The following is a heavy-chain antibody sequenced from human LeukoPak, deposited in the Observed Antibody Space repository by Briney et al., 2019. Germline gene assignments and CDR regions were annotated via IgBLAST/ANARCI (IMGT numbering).Heavy chain of an antibody. CDR2: ISLDGTNR. V-gene: IGHV3-30*18. CDR3: AKDRIQLWLRKPPHEIDI. Sequence: GGSLTLSCAASGFAFSNYGMHWVRQAPGKGLEWVAVISLDGTNRYYADCLKGHFSVSRDNSKNTVYLQLNSLRPEDTATYFCAKDRIQLWLRKPPHEIDIWGHGTLVAVSS. CDR1: GFAFSNYG. D-gene: IGHD5-18*01. J-gene: IGHJ4*01.